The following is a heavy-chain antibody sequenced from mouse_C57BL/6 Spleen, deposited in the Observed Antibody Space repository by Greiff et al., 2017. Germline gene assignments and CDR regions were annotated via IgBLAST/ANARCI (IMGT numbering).Heavy chain of an antibody. D-gene: IGHD1-1*01. CDR1: GYTFTSYW. V-gene: IGHV1-64*01. CDR3: AISTTGVATGGYAMDY. Sequence: QVQLQQPGAELVKPGASVKLSCKASGYTFTSYWMHWVKQRPGQGLEWIGMIHPNSGSTNYNEKFKSKATLTVDKSSSTAYMQLSSLTSEDSAVYYCAISTTGVATGGYAMDYWGQGTSVTVSS. J-gene: IGHJ4*01. CDR2: IHPNSGST.